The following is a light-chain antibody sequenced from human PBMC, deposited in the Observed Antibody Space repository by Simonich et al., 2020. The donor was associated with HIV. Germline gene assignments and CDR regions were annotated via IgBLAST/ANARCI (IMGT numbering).Light chain of an antibody. CDR1: SGINVGTYR. V-gene: IGLV5-45*01. Sequence: QAVLTQPASLSASPGASASLTCTLRSGINVGTYRIYWYQQQPGSPPQYLLRYKSDSDKQQGSGVPSRFSGSKDASANAGILLISGLQSEDEADYYCMIWHSSAWVFGGGTKVTVL. CDR2: YKSDSDK. CDR3: MIWHSSAWV. J-gene: IGLJ3*02.